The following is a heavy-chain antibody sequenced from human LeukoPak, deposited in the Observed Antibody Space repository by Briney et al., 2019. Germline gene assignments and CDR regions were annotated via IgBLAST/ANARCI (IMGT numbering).Heavy chain of an antibody. CDR2: ISGSGSII. J-gene: IGHJ4*02. Sequence: GGSLRLSCAASGFTFSSYGMHWVRQAPGKGLECVSHISGSGSIIYYADSVKGRFTISRDNAKNSLFLQMNSLRAEDTGVYYCARGQYDYVWGNWGQGTLVTVSS. CDR3: ARGQYDYVWGN. D-gene: IGHD3-16*01. CDR1: GFTFSSYG. V-gene: IGHV3-48*04.